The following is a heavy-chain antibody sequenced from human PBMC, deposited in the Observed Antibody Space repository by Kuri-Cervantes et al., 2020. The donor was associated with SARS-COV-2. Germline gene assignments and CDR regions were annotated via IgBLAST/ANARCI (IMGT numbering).Heavy chain of an antibody. CDR2: TSYNGTT. V-gene: IGHV4-31*03. Sequence: SETLSLTCSVSGDSLVSGGNYWTWIRQHPGKGLEWIGYTSYNGTTFYNPSLKSRVTISVDTSKNQFSLKLRSVTAADTALYYCARGHILGSYYYMDAWGKGTTVTVSS. CDR1: GDSLVSGGNY. D-gene: IGHD2-21*01. J-gene: IGHJ6*03. CDR3: ARGHILGSYYYMDA.